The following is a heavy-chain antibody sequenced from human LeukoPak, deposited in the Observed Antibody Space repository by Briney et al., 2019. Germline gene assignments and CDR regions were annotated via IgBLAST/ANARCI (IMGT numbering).Heavy chain of an antibody. D-gene: IGHD3-22*01. CDR1: GFTFSSSA. CDR3: AKALLPNYYDSSGYQGFDY. J-gene: IGHJ4*02. CDR2: ISGSGGST. V-gene: IGHV3-23*01. Sequence: PGGSLRLSCAASGFTFSSSAMSWVRQAPGRGLEWVSAISGSGGSTYYADSVKGRFTISRDNSKNTLYLQMNSLRAEDTAVYYCAKALLPNYYDSSGYQGFDYWGQGTLVTVSS.